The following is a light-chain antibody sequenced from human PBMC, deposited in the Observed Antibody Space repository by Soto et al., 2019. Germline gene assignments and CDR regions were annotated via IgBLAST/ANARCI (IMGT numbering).Light chain of an antibody. CDR2: GSS. V-gene: IGKV3-20*01. J-gene: IGKJ1*01. Sequence: EVVLTQSPCTLPCPPAARAPLSCTASRGVSSSYLAWYQQKPGQAPRLLIYGSSSRATGIPDRFSGSGFGTDFTLTINSLEPEDFAVYYCQQYGSSPETFGQGTKVDI. CDR1: RGVSSSY. CDR3: QQYGSSPET.